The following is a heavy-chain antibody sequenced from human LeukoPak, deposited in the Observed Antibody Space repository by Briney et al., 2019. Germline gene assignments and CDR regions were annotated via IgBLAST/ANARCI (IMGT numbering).Heavy chain of an antibody. Sequence: GASVKVSCKASGYTFTGYYMHWVRQAPGQGLVWMGWINPNSGGTNYAQKFQGWVTMTRDTSISTAYMELSRLRSGDTAVYYCAREKGWVIGTMVRGVDYGMDVWGKGTTVTVSS. J-gene: IGHJ6*04. V-gene: IGHV1-2*04. CDR3: AREKGWVIGTMVRGVDYGMDV. CDR1: GYTFTGYY. CDR2: INPNSGGT. D-gene: IGHD3-10*01.